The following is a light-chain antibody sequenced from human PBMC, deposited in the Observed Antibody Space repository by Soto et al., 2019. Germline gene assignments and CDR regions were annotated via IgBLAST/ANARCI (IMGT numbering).Light chain of an antibody. CDR1: QGISRS. V-gene: IGKV1-12*01. Sequence: DIQMTQSPSSVSASVGDRVTISVQASQGISRSLAWYQQKPGKAPKLLIYAASSLQSGVPSRFSGSGSGTDFTLTISSLQPEDFATYYCQQSYSTSWTFGQGTKVDIK. CDR2: AAS. CDR3: QQSYSTSWT. J-gene: IGKJ1*01.